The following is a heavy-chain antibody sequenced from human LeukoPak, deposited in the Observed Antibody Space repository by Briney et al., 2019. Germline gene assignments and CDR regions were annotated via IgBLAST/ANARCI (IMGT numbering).Heavy chain of an antibody. CDR2: IWYDGSNK. Sequence: GRSLRLSCAASGFTFSSYGMHWVRQAPGKGLEWVAVIWYDGSNKYYADSVKGRFTISRDNSKNTLYLQLKSLRAEDTAAYYCAKLRGVVGSTARGAFDIWGQGTMVTVSS. J-gene: IGHJ3*02. D-gene: IGHD2-15*01. CDR3: AKLRGVVGSTARGAFDI. CDR1: GFTFSSYG. V-gene: IGHV3-33*06.